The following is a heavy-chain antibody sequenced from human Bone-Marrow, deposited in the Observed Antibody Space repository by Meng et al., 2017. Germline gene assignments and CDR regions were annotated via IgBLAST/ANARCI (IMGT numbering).Heavy chain of an antibody. CDR3: ATGAAAADH. D-gene: IGHD6-13*01. CDR1: GITFRNLW. J-gene: IGHJ4*02. V-gene: IGHV3-15*01. Sequence: GGSLRLSCVASGITFRNLWMTWVRQAPGKGLEWVGRIKSKVNGGTTDFAAPVKGRFTISRDDPENTLYLQMNSLKTEDTAVYFCATGAAAADHWGQGSLVTVSS. CDR2: IKSKVNGGTT.